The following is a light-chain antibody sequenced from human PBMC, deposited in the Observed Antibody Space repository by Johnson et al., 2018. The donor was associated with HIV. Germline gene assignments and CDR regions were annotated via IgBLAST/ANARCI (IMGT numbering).Light chain of an antibody. CDR1: TSNIGNNY. CDR3: GTWDSSLSANV. Sequence: QSVLTQPPSVSAAPGQKVTISCSGSTSNIGNNYVSWYQQLHGTAPKLLIYDNNKRPSGIPDRFSGSKSGTSATLGITGLQTGDEADYYCGTWDSSLSANVFGTGTKVTVL. V-gene: IGLV1-51*01. J-gene: IGLJ1*01. CDR2: DNN.